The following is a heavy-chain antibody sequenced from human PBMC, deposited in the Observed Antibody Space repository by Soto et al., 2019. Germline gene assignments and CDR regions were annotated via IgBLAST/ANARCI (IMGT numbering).Heavy chain of an antibody. J-gene: IGHJ3*02. CDR3: ARDRPQWLVSFVGDAFDI. V-gene: IGHV3-48*02. Sequence: GGSLRLSCAASGFTFSSYSMNWVRQAPGKGLGWVSYISSSSSTIYYADSVKGRFTISRDNAKNSLYLQMNSLRDEDTAVYYCARDRPQWLVSFVGDAFDIWGQGTMVTVSS. CDR1: GFTFSSYS. D-gene: IGHD6-19*01. CDR2: ISSSSSTI.